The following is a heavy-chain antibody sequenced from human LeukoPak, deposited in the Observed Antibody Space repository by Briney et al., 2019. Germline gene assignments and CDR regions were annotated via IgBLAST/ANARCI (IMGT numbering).Heavy chain of an antibody. Sequence: GGSLRLSCAASGFTVSSNYMSWVRQAPGKGLERVSVIYSGGSTYYADSVKGRFTISRDNSKNTLYLQMNSLRADDTAVYYCARDDPYSSSWYHWGQGTLVSVSS. J-gene: IGHJ5*02. CDR1: GFTVSSNY. CDR2: IYSGGST. CDR3: ARDDPYSSSWYH. V-gene: IGHV3-66*01. D-gene: IGHD6-13*01.